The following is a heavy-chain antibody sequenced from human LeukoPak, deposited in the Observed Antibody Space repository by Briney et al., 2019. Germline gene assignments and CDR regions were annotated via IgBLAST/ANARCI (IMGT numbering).Heavy chain of an antibody. D-gene: IGHD2-15*01. V-gene: IGHV4-31*03. Sequence: SETLSLTCTVSGGSISSGDYYWSWIRQHPGKGLEWIGYIYYSGSTYYNPSLKSRVTISVDTSKNQFSLKLSSVTAADTAVYYCARENCSGGSCYSNWFDPWGQGTLVTVSS. CDR3: ARENCSGGSCYSNWFDP. CDR2: IYYSGST. J-gene: IGHJ5*02. CDR1: GGSISSGDYY.